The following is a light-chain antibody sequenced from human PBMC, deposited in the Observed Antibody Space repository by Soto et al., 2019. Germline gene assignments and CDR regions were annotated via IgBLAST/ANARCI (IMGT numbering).Light chain of an antibody. J-gene: IGKJ1*01. CDR2: AAS. CDR3: QHSYSTLWT. CDR1: QSISSY. Sequence: DIQMTQSPSPLSASVGDRVTITCRASQSISSYLNWYQQKPGKAPKLLIYAASSLQSGVPSRFSGSGSGTDFTLTISSLQPEDFATYYCQHSYSTLWTFGQGTKVEIK. V-gene: IGKV1-39*01.